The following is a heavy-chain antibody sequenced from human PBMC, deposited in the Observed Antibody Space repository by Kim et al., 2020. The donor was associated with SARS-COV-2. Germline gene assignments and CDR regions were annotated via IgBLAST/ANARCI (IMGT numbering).Heavy chain of an antibody. J-gene: IGHJ4*02. V-gene: IGHV3-30*04. Sequence: GGSLRLSCAASGFTFSSYAMHWVRQAPGKGLEWVAVISYDGSNKYYADSVKGRFTISRDNSKNTLYLQMNSLRAEDTAVYYCARDLNGYYGSGSPDYWGQGTLVTVSS. CDR3: ARDLNGYYGSGSPDY. CDR2: ISYDGSNK. D-gene: IGHD3-10*01. CDR1: GFTFSSYA.